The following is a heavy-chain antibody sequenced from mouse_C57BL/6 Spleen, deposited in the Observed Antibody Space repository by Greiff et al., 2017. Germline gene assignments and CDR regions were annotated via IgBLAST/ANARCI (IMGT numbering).Heavy chain of an antibody. V-gene: IGHV5-9*01. J-gene: IGHJ4*01. CDR2: ISGGGGNT. CDR3: AREGYAMDY. Sequence: DVHLVESGGGLVKPGGSLKLSCAASGFTFSSYTMSWVRQTPEKRLEWVATISGGGGNTYYPDSVKGRFTISRDNAKNTLYLQMSSLGSEDTALYYDAREGYAMDYWGQGTSVTVSS. CDR1: GFTFSSYT.